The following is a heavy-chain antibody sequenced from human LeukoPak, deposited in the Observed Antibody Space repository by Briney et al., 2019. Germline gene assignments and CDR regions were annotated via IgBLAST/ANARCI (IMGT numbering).Heavy chain of an antibody. CDR1: GFTFSSYG. CDR3: AKDGKWELLIDY. J-gene: IGHJ4*02. Sequence: GRSLRLSCAASGFTFSSYGMHWVRQAPGKGLEWVAVISYDGSNKYYADSVKGRFTISRDNSQNTLYLQMNSLRAEDTAVYYCAKDGKWELLIDYWGQGTLVTVSS. CDR2: ISYDGSNK. V-gene: IGHV3-30*18. D-gene: IGHD1-26*01.